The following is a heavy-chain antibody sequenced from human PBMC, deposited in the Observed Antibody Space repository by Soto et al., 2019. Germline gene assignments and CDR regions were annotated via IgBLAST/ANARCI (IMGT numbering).Heavy chain of an antibody. D-gene: IGHD3-10*01. CDR1: GFTFSSYA. CDR3: ARLYGSGENWFDP. V-gene: IGHV3-23*01. Sequence: LRLSCAASGFTFSSYAMSWVRQAPGKVLEWVSAISGSGGSTYYADSVKGRFTISRDNSKNTLYLQMNSLRAEDTAVYYCARLYGSGENWFDPWGQGTLVTVSS. J-gene: IGHJ5*02. CDR2: ISGSGGST.